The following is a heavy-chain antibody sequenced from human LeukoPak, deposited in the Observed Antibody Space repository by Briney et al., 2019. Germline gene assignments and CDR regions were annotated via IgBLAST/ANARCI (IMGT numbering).Heavy chain of an antibody. J-gene: IGHJ4*02. CDR2: MNPNSGNT. Sequence: ASVKVSCKASGYTFTSYDINWVRQATGQGLEWMGWMNPNSGNTGYAQKFQGRVTMTRNTSISTAYMELRSLRSDDTAVYYCAREWSVAVAGSGIDYWGQGTLVTVSS. CDR1: GYTFTSYD. V-gene: IGHV1-8*01. CDR3: AREWSVAVAGSGIDY. D-gene: IGHD6-19*01.